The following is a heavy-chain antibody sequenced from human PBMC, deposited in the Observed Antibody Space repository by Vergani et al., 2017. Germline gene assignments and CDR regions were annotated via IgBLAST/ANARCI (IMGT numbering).Heavy chain of an antibody. V-gene: IGHV1-18*04. D-gene: IGHD2-2*02. J-gene: IGHJ6*02. CDR2: ISAYNGNT. CDR1: GYTFTSYG. CDR3: ARDRRVVPAAIRDYYYGMDV. Sequence: QVQLVQSGAEVKKPGASVKVSCKASGYTFTSYGISWVRQAPGQGLEWMGWISAYNGNTNYAQRLQGRVTMTTDTSTSTAYMELRSLRSDDTAVYYCARDRRVVPAAIRDYYYGMDVWGQGTTVTVSS.